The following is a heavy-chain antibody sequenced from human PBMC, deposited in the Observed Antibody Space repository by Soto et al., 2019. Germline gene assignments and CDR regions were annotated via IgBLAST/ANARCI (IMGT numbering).Heavy chain of an antibody. CDR3: ASILDYYGSGRGKTP. V-gene: IGHV3-11*01. Sequence: GWSLRLSCAASGFTFSDYYMSWIRQAPGKGLEWVSYISSSGSTIYYADSVKGRFTISRDNAKNSLYLQMNSLRAEDTAVYYCASILDYYGSGRGKTPWGQGTLVNVSS. CDR2: ISSSGSTI. CDR1: GFTFSDYY. D-gene: IGHD3-10*01. J-gene: IGHJ5*02.